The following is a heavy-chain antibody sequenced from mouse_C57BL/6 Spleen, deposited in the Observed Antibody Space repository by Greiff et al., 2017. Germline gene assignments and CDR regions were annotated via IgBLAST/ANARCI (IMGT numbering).Heavy chain of an antibody. Sequence: EVKLLESVAELVRPGASVKLSCTASGFTIKNTYMHWVKQRPEQGLEWIGRIDPANGNTKYARKFQGKATITADTSSNTAYLQLSSLTSEDTAIYYCAGGSNSYFDDWGQGTTLTVSS. CDR2: IDPANGNT. D-gene: IGHD1-1*01. CDR1: GFTIKNTY. J-gene: IGHJ2*01. CDR3: AGGSNSYFDD. V-gene: IGHV14-3*01.